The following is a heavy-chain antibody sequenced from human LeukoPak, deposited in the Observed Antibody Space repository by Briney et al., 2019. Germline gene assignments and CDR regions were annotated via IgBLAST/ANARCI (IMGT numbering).Heavy chain of an antibody. J-gene: IGHJ4*02. CDR2: IIGPGSTT. CDR3: AKWAGDERHSSNWYGPIDN. Sequence: RISCAASAFTTSNYGISRVSLTAGKGMEWESRIIGPGSTTSYAVSVKGRLFISRDNSKNPLYLQMKCLRAKDPALTFFAKWAGDERHSSNWYGPIDNWGQGTLVTVSS. CDR1: AFTTSNYG. D-gene: IGHD6-13*01. V-gene: IGHV3-23*01.